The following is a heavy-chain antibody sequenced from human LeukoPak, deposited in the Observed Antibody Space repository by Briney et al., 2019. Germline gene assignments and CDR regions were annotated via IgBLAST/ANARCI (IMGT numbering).Heavy chain of an antibody. J-gene: IGHJ4*02. V-gene: IGHV4-34*01. Sequence: SETLSLTCAVYGGSFSGYYWSWIRQPPGKGLEWIGEINHSGSTDYNPSLKSRVTISIDTSKNQFSLRLSSVTAADTAVYYCARARVPAPFDYWGRGTLVTVSS. CDR1: GGSFSGYY. D-gene: IGHD4/OR15-4a*01. CDR3: ARARVPAPFDY. CDR2: INHSGST.